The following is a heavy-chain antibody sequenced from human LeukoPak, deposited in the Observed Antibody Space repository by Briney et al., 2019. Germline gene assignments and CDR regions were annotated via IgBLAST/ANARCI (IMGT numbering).Heavy chain of an antibody. CDR1: GGSFSGYY. J-gene: IGHJ6*03. CDR2: INHSGST. D-gene: IGHD6-13*01. CDR3: ARRAGTYYYYYMDA. Sequence: SETLSLTCAVYGGSFSGYYWSWIRQPPGKGLEWIGEINHSGSTNYNPSLKSRVTISVDTSKNQFSLKLSSVTAADTAVYYCARRAGTYYYYYMDAWGKGTTVTVSS. V-gene: IGHV4-34*01.